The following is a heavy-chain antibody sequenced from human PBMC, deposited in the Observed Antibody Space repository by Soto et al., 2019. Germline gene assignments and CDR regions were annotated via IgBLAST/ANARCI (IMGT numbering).Heavy chain of an antibody. CDR2: ITSRADRL. CDR3: ARELPDDYYCDY. Sequence: QVQLVQSGSEVQKPGASVKLSCKASGYTFTAYHMHWVRQAPGQGLEWMGIITSRADRLIYAQKFQGRLTLTRDTSTSTVYMELTSLTSEDTAVYYCARELPDDYYCDYWGQGTLVTVSS. V-gene: IGHV1-46*01. CDR1: GYTFTAYH. J-gene: IGHJ4*02. D-gene: IGHD2-21*02.